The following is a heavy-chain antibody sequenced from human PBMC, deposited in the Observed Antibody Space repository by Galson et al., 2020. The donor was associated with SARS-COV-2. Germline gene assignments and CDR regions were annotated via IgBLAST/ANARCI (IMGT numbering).Heavy chain of an antibody. CDR2: IYHSGST. CDR1: GGSISSGGYS. J-gene: IGHJ4*02. CDR3: ARYQVWGGYFDY. Sequence: SETLSLTCAVSGGSISSGGYSWSWIRQPPGKGLEWIGYIYHSGSTYYNPSLKSRVTISVDRSKNQFSLKLSSVTAADTAVYYCARYQVWGGYFDYWGQGTLVTVSS. V-gene: IGHV4-30-2*01. D-gene: IGHD3-16*01.